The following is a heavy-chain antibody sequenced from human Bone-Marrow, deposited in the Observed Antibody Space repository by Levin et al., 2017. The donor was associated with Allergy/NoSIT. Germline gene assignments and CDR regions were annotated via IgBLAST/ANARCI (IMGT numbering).Heavy chain of an antibody. Sequence: PSETLSLTCTVSGGSISSGGYYWSWIRQHPGKGLEWIGYIYYSGSTYYNPSLKSRVTISVDTSKNQFSLKLSSVTAADTAVYYCARARYLDFSVFDYWGQGTLVTVSS. CDR1: GGSISSGGYY. J-gene: IGHJ4*02. V-gene: IGHV4-31*03. CDR2: IYYSGST. D-gene: IGHD3-9*01. CDR3: ARARYLDFSVFDY.